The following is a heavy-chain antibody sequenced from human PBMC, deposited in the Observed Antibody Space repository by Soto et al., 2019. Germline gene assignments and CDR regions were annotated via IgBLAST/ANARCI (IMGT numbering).Heavy chain of an antibody. V-gene: IGHV3-7*01. J-gene: IGHJ6*04. Sequence: QLVESGGGLVQPGGSLRLSCAASGFTFSSYWMSWVRQAPGKGLEWVANIKQDASEKYYVDSVKGRFTIYRDNAKNSLYLQMHNLRAEDTAVYHCARVDALRFSGVWGKGTTVTVSS. CDR3: ARVDALRFSGV. CDR1: GFTFSSYW. CDR2: IKQDASEK. D-gene: IGHD3-3*01.